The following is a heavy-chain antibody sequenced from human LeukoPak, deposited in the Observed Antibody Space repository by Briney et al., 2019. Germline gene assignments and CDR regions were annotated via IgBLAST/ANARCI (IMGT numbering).Heavy chain of an antibody. D-gene: IGHD3-22*01. V-gene: IGHV1-2*06. CDR3: ARVGSYESSGYYEY. CDR1: GYTLTDYY. CDR2: INPNSGGT. Sequence: RASVKVSCKASGYTLTDYYMHWVRQAPGQGLEWMGRINPNSGGTNYAQKFQGRVTMTRDTSISTVYMELSRLRSDDTAVYYCARVGSYESSGYYEYWGQGTLVTVSS. J-gene: IGHJ4*02.